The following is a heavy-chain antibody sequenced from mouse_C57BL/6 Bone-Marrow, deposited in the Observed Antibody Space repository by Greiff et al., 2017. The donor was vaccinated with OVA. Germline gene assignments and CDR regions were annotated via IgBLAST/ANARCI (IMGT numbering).Heavy chain of an antibody. J-gene: IGHJ3*01. Sequence: EVKLEESGGGLVQPGGSMKLSCVASGFTFSNYWMNWVRQSPEKGLEWVAQIRLKSDNYATHYAESVKGRFTISRDDSKSSVYLQMNNLRAEDTGIYYCTSLIYYDYDGFAYWGQGTLVTVSA. V-gene: IGHV6-3*01. D-gene: IGHD2-4*01. CDR2: IRLKSDNYAT. CDR1: GFTFSNYW. CDR3: TSLIYYDYDGFAY.